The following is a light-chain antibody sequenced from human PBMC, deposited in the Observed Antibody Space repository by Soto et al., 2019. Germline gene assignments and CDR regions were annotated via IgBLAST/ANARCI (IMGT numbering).Light chain of an antibody. CDR1: SSDVGGYKY. Sequence: QSVLTQPASVSGSPGRSIAISCTGTSSDVGGYKYVSWYQQHPGEAPKLMIYDVSNRPSGVSNRFSGSKSGNTASLTISGLQAEDEADYYCSSYTRSSTRVFGTGTKVTVL. CDR2: DVS. J-gene: IGLJ1*01. V-gene: IGLV2-14*01. CDR3: SSYTRSSTRV.